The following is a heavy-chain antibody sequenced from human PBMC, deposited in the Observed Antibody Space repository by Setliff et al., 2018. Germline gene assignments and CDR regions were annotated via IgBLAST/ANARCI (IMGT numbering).Heavy chain of an antibody. CDR3: ARGFDVCGGGACYTDGPYYFDY. CDR1: GESFSGHY. CDR2: INHSGST. J-gene: IGHJ4*02. Sequence: KPSETLSLTCAVYGESFSGHYWSWIRQPPGKGLEWIGEINHSGSTNYNPSLKSRVTISVDTSKNQFSLKLSPVAAADTAVYYCARGFDVCGGGACYTDGPYYFDYWGLGTLVTVSS. D-gene: IGHD2-21*02. V-gene: IGHV4-34*01.